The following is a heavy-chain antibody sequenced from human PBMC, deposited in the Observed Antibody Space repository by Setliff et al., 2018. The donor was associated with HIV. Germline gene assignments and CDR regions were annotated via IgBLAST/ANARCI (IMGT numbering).Heavy chain of an antibody. Sequence: SVKVSCKASGGSFSSYAITWVRQAPGQGLEWMGGIIPILGTPNYAQKFQGRVTITADESTSTAYMELSSLRSEDTAVYYCARDPRRMSDDSTLLYMDVWGKGTTVTVSS. D-gene: IGHD1-26*01. J-gene: IGHJ6*03. CDR2: IIPILGTP. CDR3: ARDPRRMSDDSTLLYMDV. CDR1: GGSFSSYA. V-gene: IGHV1-69*13.